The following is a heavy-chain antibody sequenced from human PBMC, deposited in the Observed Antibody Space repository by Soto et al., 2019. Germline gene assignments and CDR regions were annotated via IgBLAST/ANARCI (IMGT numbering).Heavy chain of an antibody. V-gene: IGHV4-30-2*01. CDR2: IYHSGST. D-gene: IGHD4-17*01. Sequence: PSETLSLTCAVSGGSISSGGYSWSWIRQPPGKGLEWIGYIYHSGSTYYNPSLKSRVTISVDRSKNQFSLKLSSMTAADTAVYYCARAHYGDYGYGMDVSGQGTTVTVSS. J-gene: IGHJ6*02. CDR1: GGSISSGGYS. CDR3: ARAHYGDYGYGMDV.